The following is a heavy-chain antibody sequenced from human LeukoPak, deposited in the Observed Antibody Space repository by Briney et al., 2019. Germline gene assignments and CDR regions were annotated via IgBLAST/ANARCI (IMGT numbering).Heavy chain of an antibody. CDR2: IKRGGTT. Sequence: GGSLRLSCVVSGLKFSDAWVTWVRQAPGKGLEWVGRIKRGGTTDYAAPVNGRFTISRDDSENTIYLQVNSLKIEDTAVYYCKWERSVYYGMDVWGQGTTVTVS. D-gene: IGHD1-26*01. CDR3: KWERSVYYGMDV. CDR1: GLKFSDAW. J-gene: IGHJ6*02. V-gene: IGHV3-15*01.